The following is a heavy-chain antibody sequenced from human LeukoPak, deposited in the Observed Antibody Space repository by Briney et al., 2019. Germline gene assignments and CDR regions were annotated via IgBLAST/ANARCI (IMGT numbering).Heavy chain of an antibody. Sequence: HGESLKISCKGSGYSFTSYWIGWVRQMPGKGLEWMGIIYPGDSDTRYSPSFQGQVTISADKSISTAYLQWSSLKASDTAMYYCARHGYLRSSSDRNRGGFDYWGQGTLVTVSS. CDR1: GYSFTSYW. CDR2: IYPGDSDT. CDR3: ARHGYLRSSSDRNRGGFDY. V-gene: IGHV5-51*01. D-gene: IGHD2-2*01. J-gene: IGHJ4*02.